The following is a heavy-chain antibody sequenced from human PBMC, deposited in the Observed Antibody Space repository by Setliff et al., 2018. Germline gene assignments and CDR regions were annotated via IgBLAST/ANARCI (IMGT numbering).Heavy chain of an antibody. Sequence: LKISCAGSGFAFSSYAMSWVRQAPGKGLEWVSTIYSGDRSTFYTDSVKGRFTISRDSSKNTLYLQMNSLRAEDTAVYYCAKPQVELRWGFESWGQGTLVTVSS. J-gene: IGHJ4*02. CDR2: IYSGDRST. CDR1: GFAFSSYA. CDR3: AKPQVELRWGFES. D-gene: IGHD1-7*01. V-gene: IGHV3-23*03.